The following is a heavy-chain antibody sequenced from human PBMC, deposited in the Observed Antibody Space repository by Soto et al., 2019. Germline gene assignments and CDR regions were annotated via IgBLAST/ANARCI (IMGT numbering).Heavy chain of an antibody. CDR2: ISPTGGST. CDR3: AKATRGILPTTTGGLDY. D-gene: IGHD4-4*01. J-gene: IGHJ4*02. Sequence: EVQLLESGGNLVQPGGSLRLSCAGSGFPFSTYAVSWVRQTPGKGLEWVSAISPTGGSTYYAASVRGRFTISRDNSKNTVFLQMSGLRAEDTAIYYCAKATRGILPTTTGGLDYWGQGTVLSVSS. V-gene: IGHV3-23*01. CDR1: GFPFSTYA.